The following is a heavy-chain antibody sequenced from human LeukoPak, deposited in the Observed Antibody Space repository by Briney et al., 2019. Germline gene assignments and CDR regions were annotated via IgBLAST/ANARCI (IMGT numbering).Heavy chain of an antibody. CDR2: INWSSDYI. CDR3: AREGGNGDYFYYMDV. D-gene: IGHD4-23*01. V-gene: IGHV3-21*01. CDR1: GFTFRRYS. Sequence: GGSLRLSCAASGFTFRRYSMSWVRQAPGKGLEWVSTINWSSDYIYYADSVEGRFTISRDNAKNSMCLETNSLRAEDTAVYFCAREGGNGDYFYYMDVWGKGTTVTVSS. J-gene: IGHJ6*03.